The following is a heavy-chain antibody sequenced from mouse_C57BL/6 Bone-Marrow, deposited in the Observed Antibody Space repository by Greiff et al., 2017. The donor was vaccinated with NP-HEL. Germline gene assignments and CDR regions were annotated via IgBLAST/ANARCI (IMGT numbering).Heavy chain of an antibody. CDR2: IDPENGDT. V-gene: IGHV14-4*01. J-gene: IGHJ4*01. Sequence: VHVKQSGAELVRPGASVKLSCTASGFNIKDDYMHWVKQRPEQGLEWIGWIDPENGDTEYASKFQGKATITADTSSNTAYLQLSSLTSEDTAVYYCTPGGAMDYWGQGTSVTVSS. CDR3: TPGGAMDY. CDR1: GFNIKDDY.